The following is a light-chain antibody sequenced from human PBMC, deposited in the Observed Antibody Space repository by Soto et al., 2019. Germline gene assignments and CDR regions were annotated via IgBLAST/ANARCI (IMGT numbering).Light chain of an antibody. V-gene: IGLV1-51*01. J-gene: IGLJ2*01. Sequence: QSVLTQPPSVSAAPGQKVTISCSGSSSNIGNNYVSWYQQLPGTAPKLLISDNNERPSGIPDRFSGSKSGTSATLGITGLQTGDEADYHCGTWDSSLSGEVFGGGTKLTVL. CDR3: GTWDSSLSGEV. CDR1: SSNIGNNY. CDR2: DNN.